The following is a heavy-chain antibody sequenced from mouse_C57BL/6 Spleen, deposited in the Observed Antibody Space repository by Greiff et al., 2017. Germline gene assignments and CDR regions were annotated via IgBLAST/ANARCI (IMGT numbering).Heavy chain of an antibody. CDR1: GYTFTSYT. J-gene: IGHJ4*01. V-gene: IGHV1-4*01. D-gene: IGHD2-2*01. CDR2: INPSSGYS. Sequence: QVQLQQSGAELARPGASVKMSCKASGYTFTSYTMHWVKQRPGQGLEWIGYINPSSGYSKYNQKFKDKATSTADKSSSTAYMQLSSLTSEDSAVYYCARGGGLPPYYAMDYWGQGTSVTVSS. CDR3: ARGGGLPPYYAMDY.